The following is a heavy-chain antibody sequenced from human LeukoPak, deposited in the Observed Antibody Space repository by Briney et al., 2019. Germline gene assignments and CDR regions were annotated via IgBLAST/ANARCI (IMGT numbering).Heavy chain of an antibody. CDR1: GDSISGHY. Sequence: PSETLSLTCSVSGDSISGHYWSWIRQPAGKGLEWVGRIHSSGSTDYNPSLKSRVTLSVDTSNNQFSLRVNSVTAADTAVYYCAGGPVTTLFRGQGALVTVSS. CDR3: AGGPVTTLF. D-gene: IGHD4-17*01. CDR2: IHSSGST. J-gene: IGHJ4*02. V-gene: IGHV4-4*07.